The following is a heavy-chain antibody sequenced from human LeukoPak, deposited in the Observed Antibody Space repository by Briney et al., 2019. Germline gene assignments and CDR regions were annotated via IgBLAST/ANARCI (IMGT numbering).Heavy chain of an antibody. D-gene: IGHD3-16*01. J-gene: IGHJ4*02. V-gene: IGHV3-30*02. CDR2: IRYDGSNK. CDR1: GFTFSSYG. Sequence: GGSLRLSCAASGFTFSSYGMSWVRQAPGKGLEWVAFIRYDGSNKYYADSVKGRFTISRDNSKNTLYLQMNSLRAEDTAVYYCAKDRGPVWGSLDYWGQGTLVTVSS. CDR3: AKDRGPVWGSLDY.